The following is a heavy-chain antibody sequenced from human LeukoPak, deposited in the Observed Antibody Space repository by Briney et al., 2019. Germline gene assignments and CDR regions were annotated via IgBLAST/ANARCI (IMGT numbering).Heavy chain of an antibody. V-gene: IGHV1-46*01. CDR3: ARVGEGYCSSTSCFDY. CDR1: GYIFTSYY. Sequence: ASVKVSCKASGYIFTSYYIYWVRQAPGQGLEWMGIINPRGASPSYAQKFQGRVTVTRDTSTSTVYMELSSLRSEDTAAYYCARVGEGYCSSTSCFDYWGQGTLVTVSS. J-gene: IGHJ4*02. D-gene: IGHD2-2*01. CDR2: INPRGASP.